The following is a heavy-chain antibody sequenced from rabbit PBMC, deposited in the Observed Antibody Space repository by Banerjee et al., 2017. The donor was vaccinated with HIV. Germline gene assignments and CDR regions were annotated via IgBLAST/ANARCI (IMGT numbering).Heavy chain of an antibody. Sequence: QSLEESGGDLVKPGASLTLTCTASGFSFSSDYYMCWVRQAPGKGLEWIACIYAGSSGNTYYASWAKGRFTISKTSSTTVTLQLNTLTAADTATYFCARQDYSSGWGGNLWGPGTLVTVS. V-gene: IGHV1S40*01. CDR2: IYAGSSGNT. CDR3: ARQDYSSGWGGNL. D-gene: IGHD4-1*01. CDR1: GFSFSSDYY. J-gene: IGHJ4*01.